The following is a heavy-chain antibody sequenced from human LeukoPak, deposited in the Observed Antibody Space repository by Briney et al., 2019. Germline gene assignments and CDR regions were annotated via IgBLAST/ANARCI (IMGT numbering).Heavy chain of an antibody. CDR1: GGTFKNYA. CDR3: ARGWDSSGQIPFFY. CDR2: IIPIFGTA. J-gene: IGHJ4*02. Sequence: ASVKVSCTASGGTFKNYAINWVRQAPGQGLEWMGGIIPIFGTANYAQKFQGRVTITADESTSTAYMELSSLRSEDTAVYYCARGWDSSGQIPFFYWGQGTLVTVSS. V-gene: IGHV1-69*13. D-gene: IGHD3-22*01.